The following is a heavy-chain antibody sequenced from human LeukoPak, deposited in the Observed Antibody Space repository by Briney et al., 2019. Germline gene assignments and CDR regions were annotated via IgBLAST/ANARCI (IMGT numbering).Heavy chain of an antibody. CDR2: IYYSGST. D-gene: IGHD3-22*01. V-gene: IGHV4-31*03. CDR3: ARVGAHYYDSSGYARINWFDP. J-gene: IGHJ5*02. CDR1: GGSISSGGYY. Sequence: SQTLSLTCTVSGGSISSGGYYWSWIRQHPGKGLEWIGYIYYSGSTYYNPSLKSRVTISVDTPKNQFSLKLSSVTAADTAVYYCARVGAHYYDSSGYARINWFDPWGQGTLVTVSS.